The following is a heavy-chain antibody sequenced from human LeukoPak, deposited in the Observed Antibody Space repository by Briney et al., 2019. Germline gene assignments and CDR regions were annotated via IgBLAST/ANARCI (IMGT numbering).Heavy chain of an antibody. J-gene: IGHJ6*03. CDR1: GYTFTSYD. V-gene: IGHV1-8*03. CDR3: ARVYGSGSFYYYYMDV. D-gene: IGHD3-10*01. CDR2: LNPNSGYT. Sequence: ASVKVSCKASGYTFTSYDINWVRQATGQGLEWMGWLNPNSGYTGYAQKFQGRVTISRNTPMSTAYMELSSLRSEDTAVYYCARVYGSGSFYYYYMDVWGKGTTVTISS.